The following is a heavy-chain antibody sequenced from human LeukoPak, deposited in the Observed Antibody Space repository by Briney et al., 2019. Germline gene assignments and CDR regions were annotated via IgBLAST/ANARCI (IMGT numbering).Heavy chain of an antibody. J-gene: IGHJ4*02. CDR3: ARDGYNKRGLDY. V-gene: IGHV3-21*01. CDR1: GFTFSSYS. Sequence: PGGSLRLSCAASGFTFSSYSMNWVRQAPGKGLEWVSSISSSSSYIYYADSVKGRFTISRDNAKNTLYLQMNSLRAEDTAVYYCARDGYNKRGLDYWGQGTLVTVSS. D-gene: IGHD5-24*01. CDR2: ISSSSSYI.